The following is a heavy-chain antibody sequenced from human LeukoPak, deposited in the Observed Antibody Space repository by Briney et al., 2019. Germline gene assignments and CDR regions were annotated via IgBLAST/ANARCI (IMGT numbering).Heavy chain of an antibody. Sequence: QAGGSLRLSCAASGFTFSSYWVHWVRQAPGKGLVWVSRINSDGSSTSYADSVKGRFTISRDNAKNTLYLQMNSLRAEDTAVYYCARGGPIYYYGMDVWGKGTTVTVSS. CDR2: INSDGSST. CDR1: GFTFSSYW. J-gene: IGHJ6*04. D-gene: IGHD3-10*01. V-gene: IGHV3-74*01. CDR3: ARGGPIYYYGMDV.